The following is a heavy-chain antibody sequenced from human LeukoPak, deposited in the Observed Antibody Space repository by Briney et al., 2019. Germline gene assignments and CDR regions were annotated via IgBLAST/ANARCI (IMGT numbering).Heavy chain of an antibody. Sequence: GGSLRLSCAASGFTFDDYAMHWVRQAPGKGLEWVSGISWNSGSIGYADSVKGRFTISRDNSKNTLYVQVNSLGTEDTAAYYCAKGSYYDSSGSFYFDYWGQGTLVTVSS. D-gene: IGHD3-22*01. CDR3: AKGSYYDSSGSFYFDY. J-gene: IGHJ4*02. CDR2: ISWNSGSI. CDR1: GFTFDDYA. V-gene: IGHV3-9*01.